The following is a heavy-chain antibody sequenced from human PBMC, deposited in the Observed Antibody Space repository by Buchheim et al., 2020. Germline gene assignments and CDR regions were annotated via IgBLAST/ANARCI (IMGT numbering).Heavy chain of an antibody. CDR3: ARDDSGVDYSNSPYYYYGMDV. D-gene: IGHD4-11*01. V-gene: IGHV4-4*02. Sequence: QVQLQESGPGLVKPSGTLSLTCAVSGGSISSSNWWSWVRQPPGKGLEWIGEIYHSGSTNYNPSLKSRVTISVDKSKNQFSPKLSSVTAADTAVYYCARDDSGVDYSNSPYYYYGMDVWGQGTT. CDR2: IYHSGST. J-gene: IGHJ6*02. CDR1: GGSISSSNW.